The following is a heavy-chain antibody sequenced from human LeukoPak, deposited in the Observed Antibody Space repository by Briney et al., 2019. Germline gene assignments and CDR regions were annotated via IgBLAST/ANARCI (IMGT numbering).Heavy chain of an antibody. CDR2: INHLGTT. J-gene: IGHJ3*01. Sequence: SETLSLTCGVSGGSLSGYYWSWFRQSPGKGLEWIGEINHLGTTNYNPSLKSRVTISEDTSENQFSLKLSSVTVADTAVYYCARGQRLRYYYDRSAFDVWGHGTMVTVSS. CDR1: GGSLSGYY. V-gene: IGHV4-34*01. CDR3: ARGQRLRYYYDRSAFDV. D-gene: IGHD3-22*01.